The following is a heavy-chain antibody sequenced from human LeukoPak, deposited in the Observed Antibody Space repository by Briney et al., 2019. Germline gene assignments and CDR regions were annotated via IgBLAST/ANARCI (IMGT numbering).Heavy chain of an antibody. CDR1: GFTFSSYA. CDR2: ISGSGGST. D-gene: IGHD6-13*01. Sequence: GGSLRLSCAASGFTFSSYAMSRVRQAPGKGLEWVSAISGSGGSTYYADSVKGRFTISRDNSKNTLYLQMNSLRAEDTAVYYCAKYRIAAAGKSYFDYWGQGTLVTVSS. V-gene: IGHV3-23*01. J-gene: IGHJ4*02. CDR3: AKYRIAAAGKSYFDY.